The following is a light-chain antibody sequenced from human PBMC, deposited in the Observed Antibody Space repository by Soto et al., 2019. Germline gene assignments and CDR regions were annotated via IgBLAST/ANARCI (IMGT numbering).Light chain of an antibody. CDR1: SSDVGSYNL. CDR3: CSYAGSAYV. J-gene: IGLJ1*01. Sequence: HSALTKPASVTGSPGQSITISCTGTSSDVGSYNLVSWYQQHPGKAPKLMIYEGSKRSSGVSNRFSGSKSGNTASLTISGLQAEDEADYYCCSYAGSAYVFGTGTKVTVL. CDR2: EGS. V-gene: IGLV2-23*01.